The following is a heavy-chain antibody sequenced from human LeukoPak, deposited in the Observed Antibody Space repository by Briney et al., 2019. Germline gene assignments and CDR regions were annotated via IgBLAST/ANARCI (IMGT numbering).Heavy chain of an antibody. V-gene: IGHV1-3*01. D-gene: IGHD5-18*01. Sequence: ASVKVSCKASGYTFTSYAMHWVRQAPGQRLEWMGWINAGNGNTKYSQKFQGRVTITRDTSASTAYMELSSLRSEDTAVYYRARFVDTEYYFDYWGQGTLVTVSS. CDR3: ARFVDTEYYFDY. J-gene: IGHJ4*02. CDR2: INAGNGNT. CDR1: GYTFTSYA.